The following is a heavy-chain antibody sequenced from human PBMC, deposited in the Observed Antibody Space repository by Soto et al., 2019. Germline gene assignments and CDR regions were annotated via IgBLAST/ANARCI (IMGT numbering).Heavy chain of an antibody. V-gene: IGHV1-2*02. CDR3: ARDTVMVRGVIMYYYYGMDV. J-gene: IGHJ6*02. Sequence: ASVKVSCKASGCTFTGYYMHWVRQAPGQGLEWMGWINPNSGGTNYAQKFQGRVTMTRDTSISTAYMELSRLRSDDTAVYYCARDTVMVRGVIMYYYYGMDVWGQGTTVTVSS. D-gene: IGHD3-10*01. CDR1: GCTFTGYY. CDR2: INPNSGGT.